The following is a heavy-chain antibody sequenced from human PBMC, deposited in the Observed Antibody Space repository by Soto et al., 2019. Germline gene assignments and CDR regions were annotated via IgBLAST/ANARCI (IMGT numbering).Heavy chain of an antibody. CDR3: ARLPWADYGGIFDP. Sequence: SETLSLTCTVSGDSISSSNYFWGWIRQPPGKGLEWIGTIYYSGSTYYNPSLKSRVTISVDTSKNQFSLMLISVTAADTALYYCARLPWADYGGIFDPWGQGTLVTVSS. V-gene: IGHV4-39*01. J-gene: IGHJ5*02. CDR1: GDSISSSNYF. D-gene: IGHD4-17*01. CDR2: IYYSGST.